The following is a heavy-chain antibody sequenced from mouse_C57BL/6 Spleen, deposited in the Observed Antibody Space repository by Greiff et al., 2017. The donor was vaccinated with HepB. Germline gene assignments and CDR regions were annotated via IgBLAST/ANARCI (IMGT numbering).Heavy chain of an antibody. J-gene: IGHJ2*01. V-gene: IGHV1-82*01. CDR3: ATTVVSNYFDY. CDR2: IYPGDGDT. D-gene: IGHD1-1*01. CDR1: GYAFSSSW. Sequence: VQLQESGPELVKPGASVKISCKASGYAFSSSWMNWVKQRPGKGLEWIGRIYPGDGDTNYNGKFKGKAKLTADKSSSTAYMQLSSLTSEDSAVYFCATTVVSNYFDYWGQGTTLTVSS.